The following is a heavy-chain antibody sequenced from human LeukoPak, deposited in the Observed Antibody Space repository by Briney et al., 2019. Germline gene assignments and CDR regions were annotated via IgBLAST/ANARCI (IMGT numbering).Heavy chain of an antibody. CDR2: IKQDGSEK. CDR1: GFTFSSYW. J-gene: IGHJ6*02. Sequence: GGSLRLSCAASGFTFSSYWMSWVRQAPGKGLEWVANIKQDGSEKYYVDSVKGRFTISRDNAKNSLYLQMNSLRAEDTAVYYCARDVSSGYYYYHYGMDVWGQGTTVTVSS. CDR3: ARDVSSGYYYYHYGMDV. V-gene: IGHV3-7*01. D-gene: IGHD3-22*01.